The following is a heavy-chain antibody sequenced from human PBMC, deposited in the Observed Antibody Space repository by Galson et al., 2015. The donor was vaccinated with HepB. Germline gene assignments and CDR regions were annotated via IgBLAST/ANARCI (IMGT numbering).Heavy chain of an antibody. CDR2: INTNTGNP. D-gene: IGHD3-3*01. V-gene: IGHV7-4-1*02. Sequence: SVKVSCKASGYTFTSYAMNWVRQAPGQGLEWMGWINTNTGNPTYAQGFTGRFVFTLDTSVSTAYLQISSLKAEDTAVYYCARRSKDRDFWSGYNYYYYYMDVWGKGTTVTVSS. CDR1: GYTFTSYA. CDR3: ARRSKDRDFWSGYNYYYYYMDV. J-gene: IGHJ6*03.